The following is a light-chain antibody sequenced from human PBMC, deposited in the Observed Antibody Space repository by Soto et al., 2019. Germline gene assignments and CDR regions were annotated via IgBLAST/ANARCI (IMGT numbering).Light chain of an antibody. CDR3: QKEDSAPWT. CDR1: QGIDND. CDR2: AGS. V-gene: IGKV1-27*01. Sequence: DIQMTQSPSSLSTSVGDRVTITCRASQGIDNDLAWYQQKPGKVPKLLIYAGSTLQSGVPSRFSGSGSGTDFTLTISSLQPEDVATYYCQKEDSAPWTFGQGTKVEIK. J-gene: IGKJ1*01.